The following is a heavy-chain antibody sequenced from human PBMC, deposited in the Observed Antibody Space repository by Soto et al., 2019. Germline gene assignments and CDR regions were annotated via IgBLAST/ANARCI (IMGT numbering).Heavy chain of an antibody. CDR3: ARDQLYYNDISGRPLNAFDV. V-gene: IGHV3-48*01. J-gene: IGHJ3*01. Sequence: GGSLRLSCAASGFTFRNYGMNWVRKAPGKGLEWVSYIGIGSSTTYYADSVKGRFTISRDNAKNSLYLQMNSLRAVDTAVYYCARDQLYYNDISGRPLNAFDVWGQGTMVTVSS. D-gene: IGHD3-22*01. CDR1: GFTFRNYG. CDR2: IGIGSSTT.